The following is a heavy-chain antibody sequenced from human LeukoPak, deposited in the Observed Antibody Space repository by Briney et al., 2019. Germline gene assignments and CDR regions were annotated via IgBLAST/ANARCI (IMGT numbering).Heavy chain of an antibody. V-gene: IGHV1-69*13. CDR2: IIPIFGTA. J-gene: IGHJ6*02. CDR1: GGTFSSYA. D-gene: IGHD2-2*01. Sequence: SVKVSCKASGGTFSSYAISWVRQAPGQGLEWMGGIIPIFGTANYAQKFQGRVTITADESTSTAYMELSSLRSEDTAVNYCSLGYCSSTSCYGIHYYYYYGMDVWGQGTTVTVSS. CDR3: SLGYCSSTSCYGIHYYYYYGMDV.